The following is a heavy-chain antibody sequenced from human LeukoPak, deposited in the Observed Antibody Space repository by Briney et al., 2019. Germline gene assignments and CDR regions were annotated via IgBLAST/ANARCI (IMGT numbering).Heavy chain of an antibody. CDR3: ARMNYVSTGWGAPFDN. D-gene: IGHD1-7*01. V-gene: IGHV3-21*01. CDR1: GFTFSSYS. Sequence: GGSLRLSCAASGFTFSSYSMNWVRQAPGKGLEWVSSISSSSSYIYYADSVKGRFTFSRENAKNSLYLQMNSLRADDTAVYYCARMNYVSTGWGAPFDNWGQGTLVTVSS. CDR2: ISSSSSYI. J-gene: IGHJ4*02.